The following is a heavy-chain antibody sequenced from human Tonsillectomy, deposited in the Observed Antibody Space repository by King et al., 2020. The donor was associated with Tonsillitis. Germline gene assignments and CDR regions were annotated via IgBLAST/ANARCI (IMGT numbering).Heavy chain of an antibody. J-gene: IGHJ4*02. D-gene: IGHD3-22*01. CDR2: IYYSGST. CDR1: GGSISSSSYY. Sequence: QLQESGPGLVKPSETLSLTCTVSGGSISSSSYYWGWIRQPPGQGLEWIGSIYYSGSTYYNPSLKSRVTISVDTSKNQFSLKLSSVTAADTAVYYCARQGRRYGTYDSSGYYYAPFDYWGQGTLVTVSS. CDR3: ARQGRRYGTYDSSGYYYAPFDY. V-gene: IGHV4-39*01.